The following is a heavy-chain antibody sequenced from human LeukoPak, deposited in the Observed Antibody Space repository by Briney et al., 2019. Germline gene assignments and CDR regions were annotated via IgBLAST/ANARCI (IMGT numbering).Heavy chain of an antibody. Sequence: GGSLRLSCAASGFTFSSYAMHWVRQAPGKGQEWVAVISYDGSNKYYADSVKGRFTISRDNSKNTLYLQMNSLRAEDTAVYYCARADIVVVVAAPAWWGQGTLVTVSS. CDR2: ISYDGSNK. CDR3: ARADIVVVVAAPAW. D-gene: IGHD2-15*01. J-gene: IGHJ4*02. CDR1: GFTFSSYA. V-gene: IGHV3-30-3*01.